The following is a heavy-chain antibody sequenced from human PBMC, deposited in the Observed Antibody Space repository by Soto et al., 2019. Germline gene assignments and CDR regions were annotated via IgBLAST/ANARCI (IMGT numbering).Heavy chain of an antibody. D-gene: IGHD6-19*01. CDR3: AKGGRQWLVTSDFNY. J-gene: IGHJ4*02. Sequence: VQLVESGGGVVQPGRSLRLSCAASGFTFSDYAMHWVGQAPGTGLEWVAVVSHDGRNTHYADSVKGRFTISRDSSKNTVSLEMTSLRAEDTAVYYCAKGGRQWLVTSDFNYWGQGALVTVSS. CDR2: VSHDGRNT. CDR1: GFTFSDYA. V-gene: IGHV3-30*18.